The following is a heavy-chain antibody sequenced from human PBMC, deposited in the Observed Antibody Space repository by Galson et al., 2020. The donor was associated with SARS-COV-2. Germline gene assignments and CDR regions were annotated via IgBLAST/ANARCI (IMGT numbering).Heavy chain of an antibody. CDR3: AKSRGYTYGPIDY. V-gene: IGHV3-30*18. CDR2: ISYDGSNK. D-gene: IGHD5-18*01. J-gene: IGHJ4*02. Sequence: GGSLRLSCATSGFTFTANSMHWVRQAPGKGLEWVAVISYDGSNKDYAESVKGRFTISRDNSKNTLFLQMNSLRAEDTAVYYCAKSRGYTYGPIDYWGQGALVTFSS. CDR1: GFTFTANS.